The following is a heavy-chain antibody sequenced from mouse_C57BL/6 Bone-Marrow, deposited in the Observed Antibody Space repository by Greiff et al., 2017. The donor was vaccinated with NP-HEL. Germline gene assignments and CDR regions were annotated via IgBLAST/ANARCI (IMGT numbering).Heavy chain of an antibody. Sequence: QVQLQQPGAELVKPGASVKLSCKASGYTFTSYWMHWVKQRPGQGLEWIGMIHPNSGSTHYNEKFKSKATLTVDKSSSTAYLQLSSLTSEDSAVYYCARSRMVTTGGFAYWGQGTLVTVSA. D-gene: IGHD2-2*01. CDR2: IHPNSGST. J-gene: IGHJ3*01. V-gene: IGHV1-64*01. CDR1: GYTFTSYW. CDR3: ARSRMVTTGGFAY.